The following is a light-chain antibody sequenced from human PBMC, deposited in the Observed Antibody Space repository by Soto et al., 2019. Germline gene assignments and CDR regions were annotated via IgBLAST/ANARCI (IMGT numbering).Light chain of an antibody. Sequence: ENVLTQSPGTLPLSPGEGATLSCRASQSVSSSYLAWYQQKPGQAPRLLIYGASSRATGIPDRFSGSGSGTDFTLTISKLELADFALYYCQQYGTSPLTWGGGTKVDI. J-gene: IGKJ4*01. V-gene: IGKV3-20*01. CDR3: QQYGTSPLT. CDR2: GAS. CDR1: QSVSSSY.